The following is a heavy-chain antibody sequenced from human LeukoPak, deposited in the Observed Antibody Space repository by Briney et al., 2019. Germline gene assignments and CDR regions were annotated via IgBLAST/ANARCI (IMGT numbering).Heavy chain of an antibody. CDR3: ARVGVWGSYRYTFFDY. V-gene: IGHV4-34*01. CDR2: INHSGST. J-gene: IGHJ4*02. Sequence: SETLSLTCAVYGGSFSGYYWSWICQPPGKGLEWIGEINHSGSTNYNPSLKSRVTISVDTSKNQFSLKLSSVTAADTAVYYCARVGVWGSYRYTFFDYWGQGTLVTVSS. D-gene: IGHD3-16*02. CDR1: GGSFSGYY.